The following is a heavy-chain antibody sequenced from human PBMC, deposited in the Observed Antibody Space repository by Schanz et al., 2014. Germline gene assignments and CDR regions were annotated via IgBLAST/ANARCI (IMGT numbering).Heavy chain of an antibody. Sequence: QVQLVQSGAEVKKPGASVKVSCKASRSTFSSYTISWVRQARGQGLEWMGKIIPVLNIATYAQRFQGRVSITADTSTNTAYMELSSLTSEDTAVHYCARGRGFYDYWGQGTLVTVSS. CDR1: RSTFSSYT. CDR3: ARGRGFYDY. CDR2: IIPVLNIA. J-gene: IGHJ4*02. D-gene: IGHD3-10*01. V-gene: IGHV1-69*02.